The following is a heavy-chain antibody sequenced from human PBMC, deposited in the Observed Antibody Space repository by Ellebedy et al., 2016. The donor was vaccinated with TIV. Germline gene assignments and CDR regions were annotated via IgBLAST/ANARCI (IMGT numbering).Heavy chain of an antibody. V-gene: IGHV3-11*06. Sequence: GESLKISCAASGFTFSDYYISWIRQAPGKGLEWVSYISSSSSYTNYADSVKGRFTISRDNAKKSLYLQMNSLRVDDTAVYYCARDRGAEYGMDVWGQGTTVTVSS. J-gene: IGHJ6*02. D-gene: IGHD3-16*01. CDR3: ARDRGAEYGMDV. CDR2: ISSSSSYT. CDR1: GFTFSDYY.